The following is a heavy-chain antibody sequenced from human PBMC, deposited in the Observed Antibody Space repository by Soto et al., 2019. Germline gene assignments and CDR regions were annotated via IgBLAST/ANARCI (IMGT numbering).Heavy chain of an antibody. V-gene: IGHV1-18*01. J-gene: IGHJ6*03. CDR3: ARVRPLVGYVYYYMDV. CDR2: ISAYNGNT. Sequence: QVQLLQSGAEVKKPGASVKVSCKASGYTFTNYGITWVRQAPGQGLEWMGWISAYNGNTNYTQRLQGRVTMTTDTSTSTAYMELRGLRSDDTAVYYCARVRPLVGYVYYYMDVWGKGTTVTVSS. D-gene: IGHD5-12*01. CDR1: GYTFTNYG.